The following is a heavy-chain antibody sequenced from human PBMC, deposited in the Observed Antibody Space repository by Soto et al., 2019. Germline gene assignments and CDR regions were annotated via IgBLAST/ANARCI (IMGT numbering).Heavy chain of an antibody. J-gene: IGHJ4*02. D-gene: IGHD1-26*01. Sequence: SETLSLTCTVSGGSIRNGDYYWGWIRQPPGKGLEWIGYVYYSGTTYSHPSLNSRVSISVDTSENQFSLRLTSVTAADTAVYYCVTVNLVGAAYYFDYWGPGTLVTVSS. CDR2: VYYSGTT. CDR1: GGSIRNGDYY. V-gene: IGHV4-30-4*01. CDR3: VTVNLVGAAYYFDY.